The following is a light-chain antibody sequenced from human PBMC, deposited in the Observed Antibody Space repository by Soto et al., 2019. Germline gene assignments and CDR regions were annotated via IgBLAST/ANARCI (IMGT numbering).Light chain of an antibody. V-gene: IGKV3-20*01. Sequence: ELLFTQSPDTLSLSPWEAATLSCRASQSVSSSYLAWYQQKPGQPPRLLFYGASSRATGVPDRFVGSGSGTDFTLTVARLEAEDSAVYFCHQSDDSPWTFGQGTKVDI. CDR2: GAS. J-gene: IGKJ1*01. CDR1: QSVSSSY. CDR3: HQSDDSPWT.